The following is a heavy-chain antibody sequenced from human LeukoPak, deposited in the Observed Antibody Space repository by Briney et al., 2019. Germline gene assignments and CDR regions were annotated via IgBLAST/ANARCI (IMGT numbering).Heavy chain of an antibody. Sequence: PSDTLSLTCTVSGGSISSSSYYWGWIRQPPGKGLEWIGNIYYSGSTYYNPSLKSRVTISVNTSKNQFSLKLRSVTAADTAVYYCARNFLSSWYWDYWGQGTLVTVSS. CDR3: ARNFLSSWYWDY. CDR2: IYYSGST. V-gene: IGHV4-39*07. J-gene: IGHJ4*02. D-gene: IGHD6-13*01. CDR1: GGSISSSSYY.